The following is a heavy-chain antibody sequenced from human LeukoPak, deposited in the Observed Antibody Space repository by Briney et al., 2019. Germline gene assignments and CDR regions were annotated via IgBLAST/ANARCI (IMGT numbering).Heavy chain of an antibody. Sequence: GGSLRLPCAASGFTFSSYSMTWVRQAPGKGLEWVSSISSSSSYIYYADSVKGRFTISRDNAKNSLYLQMNSLRAEDTAAYYCARENYDFWSGYYPNWFDPWGQGTLVTVSS. D-gene: IGHD3-3*01. V-gene: IGHV3-21*04. CDR1: GFTFSSYS. J-gene: IGHJ5*02. CDR2: ISSSSSYI. CDR3: ARENYDFWSGYYPNWFDP.